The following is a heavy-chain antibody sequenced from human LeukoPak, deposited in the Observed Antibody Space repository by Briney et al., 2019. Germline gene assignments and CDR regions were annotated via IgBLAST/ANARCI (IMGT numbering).Heavy chain of an antibody. Sequence: GASVKVSCKASGYTFTSYYMHWVRQAPGQGLEWMGIINPSGGSTSYAQKFQGRVTMTRDMSTSTVYMELSSLRSEDTAVYYCARDLSYSNYMAEYYFDYWGQGTLVTVSS. CDR3: ARDLSYSNYMAEYYFDY. D-gene: IGHD4-11*01. CDR1: GYTFTSYY. V-gene: IGHV1-46*01. CDR2: INPSGGST. J-gene: IGHJ4*02.